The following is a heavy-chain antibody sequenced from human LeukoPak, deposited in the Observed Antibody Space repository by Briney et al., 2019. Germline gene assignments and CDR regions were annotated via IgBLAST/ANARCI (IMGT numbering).Heavy chain of an antibody. CDR3: VTVKLTNGYTYGKGWGY. D-gene: IGHD5-18*01. CDR2: FDPEDGET. Sequence: ASVKVSCKVSGYTLTELSMHWVRQAPGKGLEWMGGFDPEDGETIYAQKFQGRVVMTEDTSTDTAYMELSSLRSEDTAVYYCVTVKLTNGYTYGKGWGYWGQGTLVTVSS. J-gene: IGHJ4*02. V-gene: IGHV1-24*01. CDR1: GYTLTELS.